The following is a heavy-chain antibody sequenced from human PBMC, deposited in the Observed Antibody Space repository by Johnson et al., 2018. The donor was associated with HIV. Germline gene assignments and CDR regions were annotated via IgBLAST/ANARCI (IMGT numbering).Heavy chain of an antibody. V-gene: IGHV3-53*01. J-gene: IGHJ3*02. D-gene: IGHD5-24*01. Sequence: VQLVESGGGLIQPGGSLRLSCAASGFTVSSNYMSWVRQAPGKGLEWVAVIYSGDSTYYADSVKGRFTISRDNSKNTLYLQMNRLRAEDTAVYYCARVRWQIQSVDVFDIWGQGTMVTVSS. CDR1: GFTVSSNY. CDR2: IYSGDST. CDR3: ARVRWQIQSVDVFDI.